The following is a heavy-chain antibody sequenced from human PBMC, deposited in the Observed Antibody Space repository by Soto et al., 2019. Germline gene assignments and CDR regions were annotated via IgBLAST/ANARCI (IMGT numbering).Heavy chain of an antibody. V-gene: IGHV4-59*01. Sequence: PSETLSLTCTVSGGSISSYYWSWIRQPPGKGLEWIGYIYYSRSTNYNPSLKSRVTISVDTSKNQISMKLSSVTAADTAVYYCARGDDYGDYDFAFDIWGQGTMVTVSS. CDR1: GGSISSYY. CDR2: IYYSRST. J-gene: IGHJ3*02. D-gene: IGHD4-17*01. CDR3: ARGDDYGDYDFAFDI.